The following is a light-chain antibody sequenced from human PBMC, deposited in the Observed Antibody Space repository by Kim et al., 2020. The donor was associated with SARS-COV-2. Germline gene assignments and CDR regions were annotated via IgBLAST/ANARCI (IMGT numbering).Light chain of an antibody. CDR3: QVWDSSSDHPWV. Sequence: PGKTARITCGGNNIGSKSVHWYQQKPGQAPVLVIYYDSDRPSGIPERFSGSNSGNTATLTISRVEAGDEADYYCQVWDSSSDHPWVFGGGTKLNVL. CDR2: YDS. CDR1: NIGSKS. V-gene: IGLV3-21*04. J-gene: IGLJ3*02.